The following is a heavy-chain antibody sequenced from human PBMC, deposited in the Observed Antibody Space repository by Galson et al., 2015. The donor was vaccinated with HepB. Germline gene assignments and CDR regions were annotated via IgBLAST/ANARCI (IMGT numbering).Heavy chain of an antibody. Sequence: QSGAEVKKPGASVKVSCKASGYTFTSYGISWVRQAPGQGLEWMGWISAYNGNTNYAQKLQGRVTMTTDTSTSTAYMELRSLRSDDTAVYYCARFCSSTSCHYKAAYGMDVWGQGTTVTVSS. CDR1: GYTFTSYG. V-gene: IGHV1-18*01. CDR3: ARFCSSTSCHYKAAYGMDV. J-gene: IGHJ6*02. D-gene: IGHD2-2*01. CDR2: ISAYNGNT.